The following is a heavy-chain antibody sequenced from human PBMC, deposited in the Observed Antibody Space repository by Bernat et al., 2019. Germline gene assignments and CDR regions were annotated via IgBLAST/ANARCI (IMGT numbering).Heavy chain of an antibody. J-gene: IGHJ4*02. D-gene: IGHD6-19*01. CDR2: IYYSGST. V-gene: IGHV4-39*01. Sequence: QLQLQESGPGLVKPSETLSLTCTVSGGSISSSSYYWGWIRQPPGKGLEWIGSIYYSGSTYYNPSLKSRVTISVDTSKNQFSRKMGSVTAAAAAVNYWARWPPIAVAGKGLDDWGQGTLVTVSS. CDR3: ARWPPIAVAGKGLDD. CDR1: GGSISSSSYY.